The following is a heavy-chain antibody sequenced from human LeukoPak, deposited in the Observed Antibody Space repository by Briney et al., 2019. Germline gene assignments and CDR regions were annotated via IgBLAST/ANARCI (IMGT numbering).Heavy chain of an antibody. D-gene: IGHD6-13*01. J-gene: IGHJ4*02. CDR2: ISGSAGST. CDR1: GFTFASYA. Sequence: GGSLRLSCAASGFTFASYAMTWVHQAPGKGLEWVSTISGSAGSTYYADSVKGRFTISRDNSKNTLYLQINNLRAEDTAVYYCATSSTWNRDTDYWGQGTLVTVSS. CDR3: ATSSTWNRDTDY. V-gene: IGHV3-23*01.